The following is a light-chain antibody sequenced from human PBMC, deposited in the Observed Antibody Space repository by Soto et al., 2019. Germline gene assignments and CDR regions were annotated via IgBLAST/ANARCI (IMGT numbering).Light chain of an antibody. CDR2: DAS. V-gene: IGKV3-11*01. CDR3: QQRLHWPPVT. CDR1: QSVGSY. Sequence: EVVLTQAPGTLSLSPGERATLSCRASQSVGSYLAWYQQKPGQAPRLLVYDASNRAAGIPARFSGSGSGTDFTLTISSLEPEDFAIYYCQQRLHWPPVTFGQGTRLEIK. J-gene: IGKJ5*01.